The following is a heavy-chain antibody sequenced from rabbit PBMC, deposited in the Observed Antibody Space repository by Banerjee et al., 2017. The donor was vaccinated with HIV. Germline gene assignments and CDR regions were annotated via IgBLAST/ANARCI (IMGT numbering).Heavy chain of an antibody. V-gene: IGHV1S40*01. CDR2: ITSSSGST. Sequence: QSLEESGGDLVKPGASLTLTCTASGFSFSSRYWICWVRQAPGKGLELIACITSSSGSTWYASWVNGRFTISKTSSTTVTLQLNSLTAADTATYFCARDLSTYGNLWGQGTLVTVS. D-gene: IGHD3-1*01. CDR1: GFSFSSRYW. CDR3: ARDLSTYGNL. J-gene: IGHJ4*01.